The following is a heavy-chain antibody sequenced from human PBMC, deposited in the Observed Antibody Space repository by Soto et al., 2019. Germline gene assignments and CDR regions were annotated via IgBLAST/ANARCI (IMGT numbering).Heavy chain of an antibody. CDR1: GGTFSSDA. D-gene: IGHD6-19*01. CDR2: IIPMFGTA. J-gene: IGHJ4*02. CDR3: ARGRFPSSGWSGLLGH. Sequence: QVQLVQSGAEVKKPGSSVKVSCEASGGTFSSDALNWVRQAPGQGLEWMGGIIPMFGTATYAQKFQGKITIIADESTNTGYMELSSLRSEDTAVYYCARGRFPSSGWSGLLGHWGQGTLVTVSS. V-gene: IGHV1-69*12.